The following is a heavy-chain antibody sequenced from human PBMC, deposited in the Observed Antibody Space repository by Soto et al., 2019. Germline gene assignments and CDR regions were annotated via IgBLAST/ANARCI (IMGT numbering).Heavy chain of an antibody. CDR1: GFSLSTRGIC. D-gene: IGHD5-12*01. CDR2: IDWDDDT. J-gene: IGHJ4*02. Sequence: SGPTLVNPTQTLTLTCTFSGFSLSTRGICVSWIRQPPGKALEWLARIDWDDDTYYSTSLKTRLTISKDTSKNQVVLTMTNMDPVDTGTYYCARIRGGGYNWDELSYFDYWGQGTLVTVSS. V-gene: IGHV2-70*11. CDR3: ARIRGGGYNWDELSYFDY.